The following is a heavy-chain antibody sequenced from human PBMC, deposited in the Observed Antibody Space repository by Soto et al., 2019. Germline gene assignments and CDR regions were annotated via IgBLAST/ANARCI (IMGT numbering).Heavy chain of an antibody. Sequence: QVQLVQSGAEVKKPGSSVKVSCKASGDTFSSHAINWVRQAPGQGLDGMGGIIPMFGRANYAQKFKGRVTITAGESTSTVYMELSSLRSEDTAVYYCARVGPAHYYDSSGYYSPLDYWGQGTLVTVSS. CDR3: ARVGPAHYYDSSGYYSPLDY. CDR1: GDTFSSHA. D-gene: IGHD3-22*01. J-gene: IGHJ4*02. CDR2: IIPMFGRA. V-gene: IGHV1-69*01.